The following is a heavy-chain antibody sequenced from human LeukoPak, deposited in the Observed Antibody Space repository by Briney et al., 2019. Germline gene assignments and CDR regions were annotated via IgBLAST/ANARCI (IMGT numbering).Heavy chain of an antibody. Sequence: GGSLRLSCAASGFTFSSYGMHWVRQAPGKGLEWVAFIRYDGSNKYYADSVKGRFTISGDNSKNTLYLQMNSLRAEDTAVYYCAKVISVVVYYMDVWGKGTTVTVSS. CDR3: AKVISVVVYYMDV. CDR1: GFTFSSYG. D-gene: IGHD2-2*01. V-gene: IGHV3-30*02. CDR2: IRYDGSNK. J-gene: IGHJ6*03.